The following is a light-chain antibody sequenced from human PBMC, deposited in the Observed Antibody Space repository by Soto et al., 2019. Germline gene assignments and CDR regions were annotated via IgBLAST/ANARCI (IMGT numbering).Light chain of an antibody. CDR2: GAS. V-gene: IGKV3-20*01. CDR1: QSISNY. CDR3: QQYGGSPRT. J-gene: IGKJ2*01. Sequence: IVLTQSPGTLSLSPGEGATISCRASQSISNYLAWYQQKPGQAPRLVIFGASNRATGIPDRFGGSGSGTDFTLTISRLEPEDFAVYYCQQYGGSPRTFGQGTKLEIK.